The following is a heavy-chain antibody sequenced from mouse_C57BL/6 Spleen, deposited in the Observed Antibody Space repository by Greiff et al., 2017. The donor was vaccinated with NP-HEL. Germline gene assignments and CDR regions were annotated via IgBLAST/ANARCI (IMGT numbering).Heavy chain of an antibody. Sequence: VHVKQSGPELVKPGASVKISCKASGYSFTGYYMNWVKQSPEKSLEWIGEINPSTGGTTYNQKFKAKATLTVDKSSSTAYMQLKSLTSEDSAVYYCARTSYGYFDYWGQGTTLTVSS. CDR3: ARTSYGYFDY. V-gene: IGHV1-42*01. D-gene: IGHD1-1*02. J-gene: IGHJ2*01. CDR2: INPSTGGT. CDR1: GYSFTGYY.